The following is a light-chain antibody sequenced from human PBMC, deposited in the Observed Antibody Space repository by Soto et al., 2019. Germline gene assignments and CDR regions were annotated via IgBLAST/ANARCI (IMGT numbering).Light chain of an antibody. J-gene: IGLJ2*01. CDR2: AND. CDR1: RSNIGGNA. V-gene: IGLV1-44*01. CDR3: AVWDDNLRGL. Sequence: QSVLTQPPSVSGTPGQRVTISCSGSRSNIGGNAVTWYQQVPVTAPKLLIYANDQRPSGISDRFSGSKSSTSASLAISGLQSEDEADYYCAVWDDNLRGLFGGGTKLTVL.